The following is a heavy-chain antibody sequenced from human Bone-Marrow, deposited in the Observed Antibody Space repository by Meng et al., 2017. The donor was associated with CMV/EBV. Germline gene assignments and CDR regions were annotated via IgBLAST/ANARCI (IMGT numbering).Heavy chain of an antibody. CDR2: IKSKTHGGTT. D-gene: IGHD2-2*01. CDR3: TASPAPGIEY. V-gene: IGHV3-15*01. Sequence: GESLKISCAASGFTFSSYEMNWVRQAPGKGLEWVGRIKSKTHGGTTDYAAPVKGRFTISRDDSKNTLYLQMNSLKTKDTAVYYWTASPAPGIEYWGQGTLVTVSS. CDR1: GFTFSSYE. J-gene: IGHJ4*02.